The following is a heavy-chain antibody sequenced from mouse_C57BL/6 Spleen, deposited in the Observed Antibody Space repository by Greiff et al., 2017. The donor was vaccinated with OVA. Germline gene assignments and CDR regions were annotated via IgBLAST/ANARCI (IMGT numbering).Heavy chain of an antibody. CDR1: GFTFSSYA. J-gene: IGHJ1*03. CDR2: ISSGGDYI. CDR3: TRVSYDDWYFEV. V-gene: IGHV5-9-1*02. D-gene: IGHD2-3*01. Sequence: EVKLVESGEGLVKPGGSLKLSCAASGFTFSSYAMSWVRQTPEKRLEWVAYISSGGDYIYYADTVKGRFTISRDNARNTLYLQMGSLKSEDTAMYYCTRVSYDDWYFEVWGTEATVTDSS.